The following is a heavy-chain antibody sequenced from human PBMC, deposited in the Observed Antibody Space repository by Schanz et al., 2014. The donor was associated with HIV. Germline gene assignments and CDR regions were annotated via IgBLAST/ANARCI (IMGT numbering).Heavy chain of an antibody. CDR3: ARGQGWGATAFKFDY. J-gene: IGHJ4*02. CDR2: ISAYTGNA. D-gene: IGHD1-26*01. CDR1: GYTFTSYG. Sequence: QVQLVQSGAEVKKPGASVEVSCKASGYTFTSYGISWVRQAPGQGLEWMGWISAYTGNADYAQKFQGRVTMTTDTPTSTAYMELRSLTSDDTAVYYCARGQGWGATAFKFDYWGQGTLVTVST. V-gene: IGHV1-18*01.